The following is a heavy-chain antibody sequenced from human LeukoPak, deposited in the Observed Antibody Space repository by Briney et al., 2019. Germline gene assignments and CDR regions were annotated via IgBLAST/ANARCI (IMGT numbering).Heavy chain of an antibody. CDR2: ISSSSSYI. V-gene: IGHV3-21*01. D-gene: IGHD3-22*01. Sequence: GGSLRLSCAASGFTFSSYSMNWVRQAPGKGLEWVSSISSSSSYIYYADSVKGRFTISRDNAKNSLYLQMYSLRAEDTAVYYCARDPLAYDSQYWGQGTLVTVSS. CDR1: GFTFSSYS. CDR3: ARDPLAYDSQY. J-gene: IGHJ4*02.